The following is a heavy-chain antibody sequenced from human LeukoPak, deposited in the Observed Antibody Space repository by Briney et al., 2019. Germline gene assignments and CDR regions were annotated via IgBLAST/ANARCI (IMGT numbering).Heavy chain of an antibody. D-gene: IGHD3-22*01. Sequence: SETLSLTCTVSGGSISSSSYYWSWIRQPPGKGLEWIGYIYYSGSTNYNPSLKSRVTISVDTSKNQFSLKLSSVTAADTAVYYCARGGDQYYYDSSGYYYPLYYFDYWGQGTLVAVSS. V-gene: IGHV4-61*01. CDR3: ARGGDQYYYDSSGYYYPLYYFDY. CDR1: GGSISSSSYY. CDR2: IYYSGST. J-gene: IGHJ4*02.